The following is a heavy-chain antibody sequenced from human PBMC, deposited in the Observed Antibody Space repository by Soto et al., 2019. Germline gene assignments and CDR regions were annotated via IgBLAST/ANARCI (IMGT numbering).Heavy chain of an antibody. J-gene: IGHJ4*02. V-gene: IGHV3-23*01. Sequence: GGSLRLSCAASGFTFSSYAMSWVRQAPGKGLEWVSAISGSGGSTYYADSVKGRFTISRDNSKNTLYLQMNSLRAEDTAVYYCAKDTTDYCLPMLLFDYWGQGTPVTVSS. CDR2: ISGSGGST. CDR3: AKDTTDYCLPMLLFDY. D-gene: IGHD3-16*01. CDR1: GFTFSSYA.